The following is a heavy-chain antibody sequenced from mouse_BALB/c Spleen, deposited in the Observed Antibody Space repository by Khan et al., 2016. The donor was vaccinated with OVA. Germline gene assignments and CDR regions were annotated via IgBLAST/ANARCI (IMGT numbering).Heavy chain of an antibody. CDR3: ARKNYYGYAMDY. D-gene: IGHD1-1*01. CDR1: GYSITSDYA. CDR2: ISYGGST. J-gene: IGHJ4*01. V-gene: IGHV3-2*02. Sequence: EVKLEESGPGLVKPSQSLSLTCTVTGYSITSDYAWDWIRQFPGNKLEWMGYISYGGSTSYNPSLKSRISITRDTSKNKFFLQLNSVTTEDTATYYCARKNYYGYAMDYWGQGTSVTVSS.